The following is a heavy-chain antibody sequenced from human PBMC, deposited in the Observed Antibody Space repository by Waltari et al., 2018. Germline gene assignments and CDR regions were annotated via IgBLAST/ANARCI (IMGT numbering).Heavy chain of an antibody. Sequence: QVQLQESGPGLVKPSETLSLPCAVSGYSIRRGYYWGWIRQPPGKGLEWIGSIYHSGSTYYNPSLKSRVTISVDTSKNQFSLKLSSVTAADTAVYYCAREGDAFDIWGQGTMVTVSS. CDR1: GYSIRRGYY. CDR2: IYHSGST. J-gene: IGHJ3*02. CDR3: AREGDAFDI. V-gene: IGHV4-38-2*01.